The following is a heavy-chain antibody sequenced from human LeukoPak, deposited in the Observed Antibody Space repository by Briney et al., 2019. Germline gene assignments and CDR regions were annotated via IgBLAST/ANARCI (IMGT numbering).Heavy chain of an antibody. Sequence: TGGSLRLSCAASGFTFSSYGMHWVRQAPGKGLEWVAVISYDGSNKYYADSVKGRFTISRDNSKNTLYLQMNSLRAEDTAVYYCAKDRRIQLWEYFDYWGQGTLVTVSS. V-gene: IGHV3-30*18. J-gene: IGHJ4*02. CDR1: GFTFSSYG. CDR3: AKDRRIQLWEYFDY. CDR2: ISYDGSNK. D-gene: IGHD5-18*01.